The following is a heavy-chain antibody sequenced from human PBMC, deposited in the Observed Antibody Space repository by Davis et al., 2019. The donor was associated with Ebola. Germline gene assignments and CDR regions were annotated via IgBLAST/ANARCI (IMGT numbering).Heavy chain of an antibody. CDR1: GGSISSGGYY. Sequence: SETLSLTYTVSGGSISSGGYYWSWIRQHPGKGLEWIGYIYYSGSTYYNPSLKSRVTISVDTSKNQFSLKLSSVTAADTAVYYCARARGSSGYTARYYFDYWGQGTLVTVSS. J-gene: IGHJ4*02. V-gene: IGHV4-31*03. CDR2: IYYSGST. CDR3: ARARGSSGYTARYYFDY. D-gene: IGHD3-22*01.